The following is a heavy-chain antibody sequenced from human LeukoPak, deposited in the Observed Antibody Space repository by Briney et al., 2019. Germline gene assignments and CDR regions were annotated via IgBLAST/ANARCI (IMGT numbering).Heavy chain of an antibody. J-gene: IGHJ5*02. D-gene: IGHD3-3*01. CDR3: ARRWGPIFGVGTYKNWFDP. CDR1: GGSFSGYY. CDR2: INHSGST. Sequence: SETLSLTCAVYGGSFSGYYWSWIRQPPGKGLEWIGEINHSGSTNYNPSLKSRVTISVDTSKNQFSLKLSSVTAADTAVYYCARRWGPIFGVGTYKNWFDPWGQGTLVTVSS. V-gene: IGHV4-34*01.